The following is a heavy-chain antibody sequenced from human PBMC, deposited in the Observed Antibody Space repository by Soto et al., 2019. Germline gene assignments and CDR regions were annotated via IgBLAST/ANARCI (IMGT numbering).Heavy chain of an antibody. CDR3: AKDGSKGSSWYFY. CDR1: GFTFSSYG. J-gene: IGHJ4*02. Sequence: GGSLRLSCAASGFTFSSYGMHWVRQAPGKGLEWVAVIWYDGSNKYYADSVKGRFTISRDNSKNTLYLQMNSLRAEDTAVYYCAKDGSKGSSWYFYWGQGTLVTVSS. D-gene: IGHD6-13*01. V-gene: IGHV3-33*06. CDR2: IWYDGSNK.